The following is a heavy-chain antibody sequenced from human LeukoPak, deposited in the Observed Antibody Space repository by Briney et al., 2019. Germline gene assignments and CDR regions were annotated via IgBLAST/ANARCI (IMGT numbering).Heavy chain of an antibody. Sequence: GGSLRLSCAASGFTFSSYAMSWVRQAPGKGLEWVSAISGSGGSTHYADSVKGRFTISRDNSKDTLYLQMNSLRAEDTAVYYCAGDRLHYDSLTGYPADWGQGTLVTVSS. CDR1: GFTFSSYA. J-gene: IGHJ4*02. D-gene: IGHD3-9*01. V-gene: IGHV3-23*01. CDR2: ISGSGGST. CDR3: AGDRLHYDSLTGYPAD.